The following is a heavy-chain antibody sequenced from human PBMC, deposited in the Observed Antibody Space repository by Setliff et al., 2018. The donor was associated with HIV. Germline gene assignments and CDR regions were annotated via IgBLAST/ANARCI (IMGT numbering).Heavy chain of an antibody. CDR3: ARGPPFAY. CDR1: GGSFIGSSFQ. Sequence: SETLSLTCTVSGGSFIGSSFQSTWIRQAPGKGLEWIGDIAYRGTSMYFTYNPSLETRLSLSEDTSRHKFSLKLTYVTADDTGIYYCARGPPFAYWGQGLLVTVSS. CDR2: IAYRGTSMY. J-gene: IGHJ4*02. V-gene: IGHV4-39*07.